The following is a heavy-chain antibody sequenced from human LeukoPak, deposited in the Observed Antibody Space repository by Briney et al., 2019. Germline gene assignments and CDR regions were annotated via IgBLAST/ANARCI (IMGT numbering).Heavy chain of an antibody. CDR3: ARAEYYDFWSGYLDY. CDR2: IIPILGIA. CDR1: GGTFSSYA. J-gene: IGHJ4*02. V-gene: IGHV1-69*04. D-gene: IGHD3-3*01. Sequence: ASVKVSCKASGGTFSSYAINWVRQAPGQGLEWMGRIIPILGIANYAQKFQGRVTITADKSTSTAYMELGSLRSEDTAVYYCARAEYYDFWSGYLDYWGQGTLVTVSS.